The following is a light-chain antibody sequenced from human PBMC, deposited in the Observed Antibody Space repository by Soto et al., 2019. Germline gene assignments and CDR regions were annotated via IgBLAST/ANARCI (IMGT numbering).Light chain of an antibody. V-gene: IGKV1-12*01. CDR3: PLSYSTPRT. J-gene: IGKJ4*02. Sequence: SQVTQYKSCVGSSVGDRVTIACLSSKGISSWLSWHQKPRGTATKLLIYAATSLQSGAPSRFSGSGDGTDFILIISSLQDEDFAPYCGPLSYSTPRTFGAGTNVDIK. CDR1: KGISSW. CDR2: AAT.